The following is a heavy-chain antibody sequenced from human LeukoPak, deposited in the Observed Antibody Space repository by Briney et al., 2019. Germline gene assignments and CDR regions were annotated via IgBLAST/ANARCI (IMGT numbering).Heavy chain of an antibody. V-gene: IGHV3-48*03. D-gene: IGHD2-21*02. CDR3: ASSNCGGYCYASYNPWGFDY. Sequence: GGSLRLSCAASGFTFSTYEMNWVRQAPGKGLEWVSYISSSGSTIYYADSVRGRFTISRDNAKNSLYLQMNSLRAEDTAVYYCASSNCGGYCYASYNPWGFDYWGQGTLVTVSS. CDR1: GFTFSTYE. J-gene: IGHJ4*02. CDR2: ISSSGSTI.